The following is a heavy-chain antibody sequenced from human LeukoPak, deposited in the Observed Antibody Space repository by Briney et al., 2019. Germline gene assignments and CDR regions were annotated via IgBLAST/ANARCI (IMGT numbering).Heavy chain of an antibody. Sequence: SETLSLTCTVSGGSISSYYWTWIRQPPGKGLEWIGYFYNSGSTDYNPSLKSRVTISVDTSKKQISLKLSSVTAADTAVYYCARYAHYDFWSGYYDYYMDVWGKGTTVTVSS. V-gene: IGHV4-59*01. J-gene: IGHJ6*03. CDR3: ARYAHYDFWSGYYDYYMDV. CDR2: FYNSGST. D-gene: IGHD3-3*01. CDR1: GGSISSYY.